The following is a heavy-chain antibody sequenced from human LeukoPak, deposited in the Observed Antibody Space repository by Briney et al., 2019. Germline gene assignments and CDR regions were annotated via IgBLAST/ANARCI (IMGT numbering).Heavy chain of an antibody. Sequence: PLETLSLTCAVSGYSISSGYYWGWIRQPPGKGLEWIGSIYHSGSTYYNPSLKRRVTISVDTSKNQFSLKLSSVTAADTAVHYCARQPSTYYFDYWGQGTLVTVSS. V-gene: IGHV4-38-2*01. CDR3: ARQPSTYYFDY. CDR1: GYSISSGYY. J-gene: IGHJ4*02. CDR2: IYHSGST.